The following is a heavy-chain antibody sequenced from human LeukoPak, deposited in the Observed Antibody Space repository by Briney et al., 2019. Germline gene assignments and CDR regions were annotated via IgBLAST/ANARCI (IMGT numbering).Heavy chain of an antibody. Sequence: GGSLRLSCAASGFTFSIYAMSWVRQAPENGLEWVSADSGSGGSTYYADSVKGRFTISRDNSKNTLYLQMNSLRAEDTAVYYCAKVRGYCSGGSCFTHWGQGTLVTVSS. V-gene: IGHV3-23*01. CDR3: AKVRGYCSGGSCFTH. J-gene: IGHJ4*02. CDR2: DSGSGGST. D-gene: IGHD2-15*01. CDR1: GFTFSIYA.